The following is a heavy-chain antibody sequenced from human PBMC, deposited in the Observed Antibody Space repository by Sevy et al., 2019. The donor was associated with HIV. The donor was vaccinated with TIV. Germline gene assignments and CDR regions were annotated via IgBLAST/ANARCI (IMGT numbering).Heavy chain of an antibody. V-gene: IGHV4-59*01. CDR3: ARARITMVRGVTPPPRYYFDY. Sequence: SETLSLTCTVSGGSISSYYWSWIRQPPGKGLEWIGYIYYSGSTNYNPSLKSRVTISVDTSKNQFSLKLSSVTAADTAVYYCARARITMVRGVTPPPRYYFDYWGQGTLVTVSS. CDR1: GGSISSYY. CDR2: IYYSGST. J-gene: IGHJ4*02. D-gene: IGHD3-10*01.